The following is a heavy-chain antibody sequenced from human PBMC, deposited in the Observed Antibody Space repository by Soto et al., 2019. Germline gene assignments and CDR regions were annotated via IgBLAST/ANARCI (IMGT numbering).Heavy chain of an antibody. J-gene: IGHJ6*02. V-gene: IGHV4-34*01. CDR2: INHSGST. D-gene: IGHD3-3*01. CDR1: GGSFSGYY. CDR3: ARGRVLRFLEWLLSPEMDV. Sequence: SETLSLTCAGYGGSFSGYYCSWIRLPAGKGLEWIGEINHSGSTNYNPSLKSRVTISVDTSKNQFSLKLSSVTAADTAVYYCARGRVLRFLEWLLSPEMDVWGQGTKAT.